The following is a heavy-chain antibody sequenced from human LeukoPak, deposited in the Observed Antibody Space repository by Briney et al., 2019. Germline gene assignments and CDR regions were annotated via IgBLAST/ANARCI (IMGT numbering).Heavy chain of an antibody. D-gene: IGHD2-2*02. V-gene: IGHV3-21*01. CDR2: ISSSSSYI. CDR1: GFTFSSYS. J-gene: IGHJ5*02. Sequence: PGGSLRLSCAASGFTFSSYSMNWVRQAPGKGLEWVSSISSSSSYIYYADSVKGRFTISRDNAKNSLYLQMNSLRAGDTVVYYCAREVVPAAIRFDPWGQGTLVTVSS. CDR3: AREVVPAAIRFDP.